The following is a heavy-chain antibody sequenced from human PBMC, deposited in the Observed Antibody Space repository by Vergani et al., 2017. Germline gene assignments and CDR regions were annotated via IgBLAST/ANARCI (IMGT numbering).Heavy chain of an antibody. CDR2: ISPDGSVT. CDR3: VRLTRGPWNFDI. D-gene: IGHD1-1*01. V-gene: IGHV3-7*01. J-gene: IGHJ2*01. CDR1: GFSFGSYG. Sequence: VQLVESGGNVVQSGTSLRLSCAASGFSFGSYGMHWVRQSPGKGLEWVAHISPDGSVTSYVDSVKGRFTISRDNTKNSLSLQMSGLRVEDTAVYYCVRLTRGPWNFDIGGGGTLITVSS.